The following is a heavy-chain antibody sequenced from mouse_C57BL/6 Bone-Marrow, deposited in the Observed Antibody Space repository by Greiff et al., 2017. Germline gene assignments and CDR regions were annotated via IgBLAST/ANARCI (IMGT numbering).Heavy chain of an antibody. D-gene: IGHD4-1*01. CDR2: IDPSDSYT. V-gene: IGHV1-59*01. Sequence: QVQLKQPGAELVRPGTSVKLSCKASGYTFTSYWMHWVKQRPGQGLEWIGVIDPSDSYTNYNQKFKGKATLTVDTSSSTAYMQLSSLTSEDSAVYYCATPNWGFAYWGQGTLVTVSA. J-gene: IGHJ3*01. CDR1: GYTFTSYW. CDR3: ATPNWGFAY.